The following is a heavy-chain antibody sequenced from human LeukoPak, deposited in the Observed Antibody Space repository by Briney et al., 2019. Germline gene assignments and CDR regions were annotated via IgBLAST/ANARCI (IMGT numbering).Heavy chain of an antibody. CDR3: ASRSDWGSLYYYYMDV. V-gene: IGHV1-69*05. Sequence: SVKVSCKASGGTFSSYAISWVRQAPGQGLEWMGGIIPIFGTANYAQKFQGRVTITTDESTSTAYMELSSLRSEDTAAYYCASRSDWGSLYYYYMDVWGKGTTVTVSS. J-gene: IGHJ6*03. CDR1: GGTFSSYA. D-gene: IGHD7-27*01. CDR2: IIPIFGTA.